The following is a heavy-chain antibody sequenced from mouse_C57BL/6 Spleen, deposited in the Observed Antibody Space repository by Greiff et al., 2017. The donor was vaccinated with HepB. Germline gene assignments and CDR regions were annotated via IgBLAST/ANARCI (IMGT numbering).Heavy chain of an antibody. CDR1: GFTFSSYA. V-gene: IGHV5-4*01. J-gene: IGHJ4*01. Sequence: DVQLVESGGGLVKPGGSLKLSCAASGFTFSSYAMSWVRQTPGKRLEWVATISDGGSYTYYPDNVKGRFTISRDNAKNNLYLQMSHLKSEDTAMYYCARTGSMDYWGQGTSVTVSS. CDR3: ARTGSMDY. CDR2: ISDGGSYT.